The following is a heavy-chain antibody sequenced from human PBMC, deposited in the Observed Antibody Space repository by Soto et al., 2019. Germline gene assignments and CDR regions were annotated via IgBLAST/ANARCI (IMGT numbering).Heavy chain of an antibody. Sequence: QVQLEQWGAGLLKPSETLSLTCAVYGGSSSGNYWSWMRQPPGKGLEWIGEINRGGSTEYIPSLKRRVTISVDTSKNKFSLKLNSVTAADTVVYYCARGYGSGSYYEAWGQGTLVTVSS. CDR3: ARGYGSGSYYEA. J-gene: IGHJ5*02. D-gene: IGHD3-10*01. CDR2: INRGGST. CDR1: GGSSSGNY. V-gene: IGHV4-34*01.